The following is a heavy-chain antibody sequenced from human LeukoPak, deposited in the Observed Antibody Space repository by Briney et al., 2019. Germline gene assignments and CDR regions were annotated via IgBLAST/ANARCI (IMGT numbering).Heavy chain of an antibody. CDR1: GFPFSTYW. CDR3: ARGSGSYSSYYYMDV. Sequence: GGSLRLSCAASGFPFSTYWMSWVRQAPGKGLEWVANIKPDGSEKFYVDSMKGRFTISRDNAKNSLYLQMNSLRAEDTAVYYCARGSGSYSSYYYMDVWGKGTTVTISS. J-gene: IGHJ6*03. V-gene: IGHV3-7*01. CDR2: IKPDGSEK. D-gene: IGHD1-26*01.